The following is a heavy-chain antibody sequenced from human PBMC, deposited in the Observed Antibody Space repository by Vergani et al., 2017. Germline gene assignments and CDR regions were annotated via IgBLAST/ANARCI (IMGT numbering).Heavy chain of an antibody. Sequence: EVQLLESGGRLVQPGGSLRLSCVASGFAFSRYAMSWVRQAPGKGLEWVSGLTASGSGISYADPVRGRFTISRDNSKKTLFLQMDSLRAEDTAVYYCAKSGWLQHFGAHYFDSWGQGILVTVSS. V-gene: IGHV3-23*01. CDR2: LTASGSGI. CDR3: AKSGWLQHFGAHYFDS. D-gene: IGHD5-24*01. J-gene: IGHJ4*02. CDR1: GFAFSRYA.